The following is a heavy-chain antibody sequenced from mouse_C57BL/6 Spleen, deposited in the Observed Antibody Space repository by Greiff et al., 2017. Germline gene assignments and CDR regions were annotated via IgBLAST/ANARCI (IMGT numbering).Heavy chain of an antibody. CDR3: ARGGRFAY. J-gene: IGHJ3*01. CDR2: IYPGSGST. V-gene: IGHV1-55*01. Sequence: QVQLQPGAELVKPGASVKMSCKASGYTFTSYWITWVKQRPGQGLEWIGDIYPGSGSTNYNEKFKSKATLTVDTSSSTAYMQLSSLTSEDSAVYYCARGGRFAYWGQGTLVTVSA. CDR1: GYTFTSYW.